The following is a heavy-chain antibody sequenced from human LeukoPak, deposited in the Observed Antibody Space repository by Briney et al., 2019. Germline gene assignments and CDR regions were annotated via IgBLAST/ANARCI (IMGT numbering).Heavy chain of an antibody. CDR3: ARGVTYYYDSSGYLY. CDR2: IRTSGRT. CDR1: GYSISSGSYY. J-gene: IGHJ4*02. V-gene: IGHV4-61*02. Sequence: SETLSLTCAVSGYSISSGSYYWSWMRPPPGQALVWIGRIRTSGRTTYNPSLKSRVTISVDTSKNQSSLNLSSVAAADTAVYYCARGVTYYYDSSGYLYWGQGTLVTVSS. D-gene: IGHD3-22*01.